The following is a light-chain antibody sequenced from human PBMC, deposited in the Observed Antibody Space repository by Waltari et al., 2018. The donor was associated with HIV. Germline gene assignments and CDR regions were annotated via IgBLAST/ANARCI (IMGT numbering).Light chain of an antibody. V-gene: IGKV2-24*01. CDR3: MQAKRSYT. Sequence: DLVLTQTPLSSPVTLGQPASFSCRSSESLVHSDGTTHLSWLHQRPGQPPRLLIYQISNRFSGVPDRFSGGGAGTVFTLKISRVEPEDVGIYYCMQAKRSYTFGQGTKLEIK. J-gene: IGKJ2*01. CDR1: ESLVHSDGTTH. CDR2: QIS.